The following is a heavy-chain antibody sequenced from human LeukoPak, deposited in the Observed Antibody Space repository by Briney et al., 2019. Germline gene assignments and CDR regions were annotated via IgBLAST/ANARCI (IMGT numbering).Heavy chain of an antibody. CDR2: INHRGST. Sequence: PSETLSLTCAVYGGSFSGYYWSWIRQPPGKGLEWIGEINHRGSTNYNPSLKSRVTISIDTSKNQFSLKLSSVTAADTAVYYCARGPDPGKVGAAIYYYFGMDVWGQGTTVTVSS. CDR3: ARGPDPGKVGAAIYYYFGMDV. CDR1: GGSFSGYY. V-gene: IGHV4-34*01. J-gene: IGHJ6*02. D-gene: IGHD1-26*01.